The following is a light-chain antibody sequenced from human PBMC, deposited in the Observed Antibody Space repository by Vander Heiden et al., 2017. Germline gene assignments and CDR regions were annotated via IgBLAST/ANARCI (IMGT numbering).Light chain of an antibody. CDR3: QSYDSSLSGWGV. V-gene: IGLV1-40*01. J-gene: IGLJ3*02. CDR1: SSNIGAGYD. Sequence: QSVLTPPPSVSGAPGPRVTISCTGSSSNIGAGYDVHWYQQRPGTAPKLLIYGNSNRPSGVPDRFSGSKSGTSASLAITGLQAEDEADYYCQSYDSSLSGWGVFGGGTKLTVL. CDR2: GNS.